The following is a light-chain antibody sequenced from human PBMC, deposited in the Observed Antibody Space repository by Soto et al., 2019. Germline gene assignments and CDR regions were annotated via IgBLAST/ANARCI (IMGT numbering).Light chain of an antibody. CDR2: GAS. J-gene: IGKJ1*01. CDR1: QSVSSN. CDR3: QQYGSSRT. V-gene: IGKV3-20*01. Sequence: EIVLTQSPGTLSLSPGDRATLSCRASQSVSSNLAWHQQKPGEAPRLLISGASSRATGIPDRFSGSGHGTDFTLTISRVEPEDFAVYYCQQYGSSRTFGQGTKVDIK.